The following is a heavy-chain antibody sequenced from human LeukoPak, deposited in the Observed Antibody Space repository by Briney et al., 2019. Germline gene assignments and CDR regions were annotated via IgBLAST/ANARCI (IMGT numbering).Heavy chain of an antibody. CDR2: ISSDGSNK. V-gene: IGHV3-30*04. J-gene: IGHJ4*02. Sequence: PGRSLRLSCAASGFTFSSYAMHWVRQAPGKGLEWVAVISSDGSNKYYADSMKGRFTISRDNSKNSLYLQMNTLRAEDTAVYYCARDRHKYNYDSGGYPPYWGQGTLVTVSS. CDR1: GFTFSSYA. CDR3: ARDRHKYNYDSGGYPPY. D-gene: IGHD3-22*01.